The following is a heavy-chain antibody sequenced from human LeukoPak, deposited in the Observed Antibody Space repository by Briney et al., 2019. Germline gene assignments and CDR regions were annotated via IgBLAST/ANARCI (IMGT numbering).Heavy chain of an antibody. CDR3: ARDAPGYCSSTSCYEFDY. CDR2: IPYDGNNI. CDR1: GFIFSTYA. Sequence: GKSLRLSCAASGFIFSTYAMHWVRQAPGKGLEWVAVIPYDGNNIYYADSVKARFTISRDNSKNTLSLQMNSLRAEDTAVYYCARDAPGYCSSTSCYEFDYWGQGTLVTVSS. D-gene: IGHD2-2*01. V-gene: IGHV3-30-3*01. J-gene: IGHJ4*02.